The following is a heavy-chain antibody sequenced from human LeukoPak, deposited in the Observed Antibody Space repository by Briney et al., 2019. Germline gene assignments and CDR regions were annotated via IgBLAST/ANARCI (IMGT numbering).Heavy chain of an antibody. J-gene: IGHJ4*02. Sequence: ASVKVSCKASGYTFTGYYMHWVRQAPGQGLEWMGWINPNSGGTNYAQKFQGRVTMTRDTSISTAYMELSRLRSDDTAVYYCAMTYYDFWSGYPIWAFDYWGQGTLVTVSS. CDR2: INPNSGGT. CDR3: AMTYYDFWSGYPIWAFDY. V-gene: IGHV1-2*02. D-gene: IGHD3-3*01. CDR1: GYTFTGYY.